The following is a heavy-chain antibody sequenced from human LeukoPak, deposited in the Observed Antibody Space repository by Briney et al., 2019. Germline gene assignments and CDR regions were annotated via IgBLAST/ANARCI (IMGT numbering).Heavy chain of an antibody. CDR1: GGTFSSYA. J-gene: IGHJ3*01. CDR3: VRPDRIFGVPAAFDA. D-gene: IGHD3-3*02. V-gene: IGHV1-69*13. CDR2: IIPKYSAS. Sequence: SVKVSCKASGGTFSSYAISWVRQAPGQGLEWLGGIIPKYSASNYAQAFQGRVTITADESTNTVYMEMSGLRPDDTAVYYCVRPDRIFGVPAAFDAWGQGTLVAVSS.